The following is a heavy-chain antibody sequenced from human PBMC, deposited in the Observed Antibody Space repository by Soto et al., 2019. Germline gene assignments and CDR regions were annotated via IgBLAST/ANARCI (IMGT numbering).Heavy chain of an antibody. CDR2: IDPSDSYT. CDR1: GYSFTSYW. D-gene: IGHD5-12*01. V-gene: IGHV5-10-1*01. CDR3: AKDGGKDGYFGNWFDP. Sequence: PGESLKISCKGSGYSFTSYWISWVRQMPGKGLEWMGRIDPSDSYTNYSPSFQGHVTISADKSISTAYLQWSSLRSDDTAVYYCAKDGGKDGYFGNWFDPWGQGTLVTVSS. J-gene: IGHJ5*02.